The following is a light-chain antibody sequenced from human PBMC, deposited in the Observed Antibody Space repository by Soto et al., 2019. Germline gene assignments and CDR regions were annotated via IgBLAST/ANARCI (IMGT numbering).Light chain of an antibody. CDR1: RSDIGDSNF. CDR3: ASLRSGTILV. V-gene: IGLV2-14*01. CDR2: EVN. Sequence: QSVLTQPASVSGSPGQSVTISCTGPRSDIGDSNFISWYQHSPGKAPRLLIYEVNNRPSGVSKRFSGSKAGNTASLTISGLLDDEDADYFCASLRSGTILVFGSGTRSPS. J-gene: IGLJ1*01.